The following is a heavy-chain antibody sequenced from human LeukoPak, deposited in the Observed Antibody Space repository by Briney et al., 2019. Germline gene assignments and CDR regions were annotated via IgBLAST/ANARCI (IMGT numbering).Heavy chain of an antibody. D-gene: IGHD2-21*02. CDR3: ARGYCGGDCYYPLYFDS. CDR2: IKQDGSEK. CDR1: GFTLSSYW. Sequence: PGGSLRLSCAAAGFTLSSYWMSWVRQAPGKGLEWVANIKQDGSEKYYVDSVNGRFTISRDNAKNSLYLQMNSLRAEDTAVYYCARGYCGGDCYYPLYFDSWGQGTLVTVSS. V-gene: IGHV3-7*03. J-gene: IGHJ4*02.